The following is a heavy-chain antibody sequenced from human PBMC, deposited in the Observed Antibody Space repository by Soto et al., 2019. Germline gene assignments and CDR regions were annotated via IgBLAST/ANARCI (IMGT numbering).Heavy chain of an antibody. Sequence: PSETLSLTCTVSGGSISSYYWSWIRQPPGKGLEWIGYIYYSGSTNYNPSLKSRVTISVDTSKNQFSLKLSSVTAADTAVYYCARARSYQYYYYYYGMDVWGQGTTVTVSS. CDR3: ARARSYQYYYYYYGMDV. V-gene: IGHV4-59*01. J-gene: IGHJ6*02. CDR2: IYYSGST. CDR1: GGSISSYY. D-gene: IGHD1-26*01.